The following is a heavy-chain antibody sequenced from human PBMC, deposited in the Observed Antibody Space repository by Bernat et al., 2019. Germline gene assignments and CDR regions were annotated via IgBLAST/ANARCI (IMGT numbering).Heavy chain of an antibody. CDR3: ARGSYSQYYFDY. V-gene: IGHV3-21*01. D-gene: IGHD1-26*01. CDR2: ISTSKSYI. J-gene: IGHJ4*02. CDR1: GFTFSSYT. Sequence: EVQLVESGGGLVKPGGSLRLSCAASGFTFSSYTMNWVRQAPGKGLEWVSSISTSKSYIYYADSVKGRFTISRDNAKNSLYLQMNSLRADDTAVFYCARGSYSQYYFDYWGQGTLVTVSS.